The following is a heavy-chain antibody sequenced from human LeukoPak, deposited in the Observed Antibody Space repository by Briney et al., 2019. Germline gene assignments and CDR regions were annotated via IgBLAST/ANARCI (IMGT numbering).Heavy chain of an antibody. V-gene: IGHV4-34*01. Sequence: SETLSLTCAVYGGSFSGYYWSWIRQPPGKGLEWIGEINHSGSTNYNPSLKSRVTISVDTSKNQFSLKLSSVTAADTAVYYCARGLSRRRLDYWGQGTLVTVSS. D-gene: IGHD5/OR15-5a*01. CDR3: ARGLSRRRLDY. CDR2: INHSGST. CDR1: GGSFSGYY. J-gene: IGHJ4*02.